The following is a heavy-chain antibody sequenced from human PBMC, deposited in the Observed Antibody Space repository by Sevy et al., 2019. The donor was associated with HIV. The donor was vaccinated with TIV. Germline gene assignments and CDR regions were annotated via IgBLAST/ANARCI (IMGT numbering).Heavy chain of an antibody. CDR1: GFAFSNYY. CDR3: ARAGGWGNINHSNQILDI. D-gene: IGHD3-16*01. V-gene: IGHV3-7*01. CDR2: IDQDGSDK. Sequence: GGSLRLSCAASGFAFSNYYAMHWVRQAPGKGLEWVANIDQDGSDKRYVDSVRGRFTISRDNANNFLYLQMSSLRADDTAVYYCARAGGWGNINHSNQILDIWGHGTKVTVS. J-gene: IGHJ3*02.